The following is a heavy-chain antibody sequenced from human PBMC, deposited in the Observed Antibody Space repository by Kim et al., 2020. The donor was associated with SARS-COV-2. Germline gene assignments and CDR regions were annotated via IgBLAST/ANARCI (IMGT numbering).Heavy chain of an antibody. CDR1: GYTFTSYA. Sequence: ASVKVSCKASGYTFTSYAMHWVRQAPGQRLEWMGWSNAGNGNTKYSQEFQGRVTITRDTSASTAYMELSSLRSEDMAVYYCATPRLAVAGRDAFDIWGQGTMVTVSS. D-gene: IGHD6-19*01. CDR3: ATPRLAVAGRDAFDI. CDR2: SNAGNGNT. V-gene: IGHV1-3*02. J-gene: IGHJ3*02.